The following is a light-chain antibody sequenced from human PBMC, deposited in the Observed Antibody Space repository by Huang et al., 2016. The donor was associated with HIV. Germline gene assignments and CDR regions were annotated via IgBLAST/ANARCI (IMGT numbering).Light chain of an antibody. CDR3: HQTSSLPWT. CDR2: YAC. V-gene: IGKV6-21*01. J-gene: IGKJ1*01. Sequence: EIVLTQSPDFQSVTPKEKVTITCRASQTVGTNLHWYQQKPDQSPKLLIKYACQSFSGVPSRFSGSGSGTDFTLTINSLETEDAATYYCHQTSSLPWTFGQGTKVEIK. CDR1: QTVGTN.